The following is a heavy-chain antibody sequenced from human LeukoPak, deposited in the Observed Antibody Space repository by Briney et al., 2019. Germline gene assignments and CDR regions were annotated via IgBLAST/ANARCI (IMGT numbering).Heavy chain of an antibody. Sequence: ASVKVSCKASGYTFTGYYMHWVRQAPGQGLEWMGWINPNSGGTNYAQKFQGRVTMTRDTSISTAYMELSRLRSDDTAVYYCARHRNRPPYYFDYWGQGTLVTVSS. J-gene: IGHJ4*02. CDR2: INPNSGGT. D-gene: IGHD1-14*01. CDR1: GYTFTGYY. V-gene: IGHV1-2*02. CDR3: ARHRNRPPYYFDY.